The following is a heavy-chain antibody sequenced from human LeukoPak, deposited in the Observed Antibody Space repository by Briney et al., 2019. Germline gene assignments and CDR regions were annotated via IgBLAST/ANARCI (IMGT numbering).Heavy chain of an antibody. V-gene: IGHV1-69*05. CDR3: ARGRDIVVVPAAKYYFDY. CDR1: GGTFSSYA. Sequence: GASVKVSCKASGGTFSSYAISWVRQAPGQGLGWMGGIIPIFGTANYAQKFQGRVTITTDESTSTAYMELSSLRSEDTAVYYCARGRDIVVVPAAKYYFDYWGQGTLVTVSS. CDR2: IIPIFGTA. D-gene: IGHD2-2*01. J-gene: IGHJ4*02.